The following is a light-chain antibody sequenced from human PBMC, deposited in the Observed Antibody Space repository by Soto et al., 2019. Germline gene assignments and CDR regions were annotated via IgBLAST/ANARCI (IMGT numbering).Light chain of an antibody. Sequence: EIVLTQSPGTLSLSPGERATLSCRASQSVSSSYLAWYQQKPSQAPRLLIYGASSRATGIPDRCSGSGSGTAFTLTISRLEPEDVAVYYCQQYGSSPPLTFGGGTKVDIK. CDR2: GAS. J-gene: IGKJ4*01. V-gene: IGKV3-20*01. CDR1: QSVSSSY. CDR3: QQYGSSPPLT.